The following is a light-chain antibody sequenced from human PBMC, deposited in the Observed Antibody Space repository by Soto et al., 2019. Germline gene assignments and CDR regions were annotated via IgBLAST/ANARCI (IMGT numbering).Light chain of an antibody. CDR2: GSS. CDR3: QQYNNWST. J-gene: IGKJ5*01. V-gene: IGKV3-15*01. CDR1: QSVSTN. Sequence: EMVMTQSPATLSVSPGERATLSCRASQSVSTNLAWYQQRPGQAPRLLIYGSSTRATGIPARFSGSGSGTEFTLTISSLQSEDSAVYYCQQYNNWSTFXQGTRREIK.